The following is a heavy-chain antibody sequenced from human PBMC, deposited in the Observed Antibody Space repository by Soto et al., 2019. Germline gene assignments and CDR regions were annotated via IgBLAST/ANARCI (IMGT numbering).Heavy chain of an antibody. V-gene: IGHV3-23*01. Sequence: GGSLRLSCAASGFTFSSYAMSWVRQAPGKGLEWVSVISGSGGSTYYADSVKGRFTISRDNSKNTLYLQMNSLRAEDTAVYYCAKGGPVSPLLRFLEWLRLYYMDVWGKGTTVTVSS. D-gene: IGHD3-3*01. CDR2: ISGSGGST. CDR3: AKGGPVSPLLRFLEWLRLYYMDV. CDR1: GFTFSSYA. J-gene: IGHJ6*03.